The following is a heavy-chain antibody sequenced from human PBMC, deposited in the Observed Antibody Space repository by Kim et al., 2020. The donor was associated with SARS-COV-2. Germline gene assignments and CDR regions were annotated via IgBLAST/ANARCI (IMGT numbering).Heavy chain of an antibody. CDR3: ALIGQDFDP. Sequence: GGSLRLSCAASGFTFSSYGMHWVRQAPGKGLEWVAVISYDGSNKCYADSVKGRFTISRDNSKNTLYLQMNSLRAEDTAVYYCALIGQDFDPWGQGTLVTV. J-gene: IGHJ5*02. CDR2: ISYDGSNK. CDR1: GFTFSSYG. V-gene: IGHV3-30*03. D-gene: IGHD2-15*01.